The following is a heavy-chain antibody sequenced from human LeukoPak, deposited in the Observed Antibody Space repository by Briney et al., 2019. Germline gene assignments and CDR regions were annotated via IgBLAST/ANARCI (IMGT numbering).Heavy chain of an antibody. J-gene: IGHJ4*02. CDR2: IRNRANGQTS. D-gene: IGHD5-12*01. V-gene: IGHV3-72*01. CDR3: ADIGSAGTVY. Sequence: GGSLRLSCAASGFTFSDHYIDWVRQAPGRGLEWIGLIRNRANGQTSVYAASVSGRFTISRDDSKNSVYLQMDSLKTEDTAVYFCADIGSAGTVYWGQGTLDTVSS. CDR1: GFTFSDHY.